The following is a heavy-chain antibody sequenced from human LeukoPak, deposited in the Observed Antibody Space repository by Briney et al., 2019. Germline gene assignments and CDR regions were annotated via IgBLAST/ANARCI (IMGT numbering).Heavy chain of an antibody. CDR3: ARDIFGRRWFDP. CDR1: GGSFSGYY. Sequence: PSETLSLTCAVYGGSFSGYYWSWIRQPPGKGLEWIGSIYHSGSTYYNPSLKSRVTISVGTSKNQFSLKLSSVTAADTAVYYCARDIFGRRWFDPWGQGTLVTVSS. CDR2: IYHSGST. D-gene: IGHD3-3*02. V-gene: IGHV4-34*01. J-gene: IGHJ5*02.